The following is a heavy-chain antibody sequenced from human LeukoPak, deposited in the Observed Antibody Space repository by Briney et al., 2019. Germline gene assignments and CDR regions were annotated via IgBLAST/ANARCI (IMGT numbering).Heavy chain of an antibody. CDR1: GGTFTSYT. V-gene: IGHV1-69*02. CDR3: AREWQQLVLTTYWYFDL. D-gene: IGHD6-13*01. Sequence: SVKVSCKASGGTFTSYTISWVRQAPGQGLEWMGRIIPILGIANYAQKFQGRVTITADKSTSTAYMELSSLRSEDTAVYYCAREWQQLVLTTYWYFDLWGRGTLVTVSS. CDR2: IIPILGIA. J-gene: IGHJ2*01.